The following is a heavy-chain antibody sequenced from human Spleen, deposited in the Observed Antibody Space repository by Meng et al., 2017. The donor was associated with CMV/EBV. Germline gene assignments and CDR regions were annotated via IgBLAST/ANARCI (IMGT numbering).Heavy chain of an antibody. D-gene: IGHD4-17*01. CDR2: ISWRGGST. V-gene: IGHV3-43D*03. CDR1: GFTFDDYA. J-gene: IGHJ3*02. Sequence: GESLKISCAASGFTFDDYAMHWVRQAPGKGLEWVSLISWRGGSTYYADSVKGRFTISRDNSKNSVYLQMNSLTAEDTALYYCAKEDSVKEAFDIWGQGTMVTVSS. CDR3: AKEDSVKEAFDI.